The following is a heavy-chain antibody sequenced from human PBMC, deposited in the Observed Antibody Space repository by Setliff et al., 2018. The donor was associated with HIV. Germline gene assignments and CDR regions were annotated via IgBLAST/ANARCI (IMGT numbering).Heavy chain of an antibody. CDR3: ARQGGYSGYGFYYYYYYMDV. J-gene: IGHJ6*03. Sequence: PSETLSLTCDVSGFSISSRYYWGWIRQSPGKGLEWIGNIYHTGSSYYNPSLNDRATISLDTSKSNVSLRLSSVTAADTAVYYCARQGGYSGYGFYYYYYYMDVWGKGTTVTVSS. V-gene: IGHV4-38-2*01. CDR1: GFSISSRYY. D-gene: IGHD5-12*01. CDR2: IYHTGSS.